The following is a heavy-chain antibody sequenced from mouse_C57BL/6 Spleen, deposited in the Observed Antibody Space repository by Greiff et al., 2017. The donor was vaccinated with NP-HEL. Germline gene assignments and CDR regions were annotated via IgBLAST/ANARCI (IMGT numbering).Heavy chain of an antibody. V-gene: IGHV1-66*01. CDR2: IYPGSGNT. CDR1: GYSFTSYY. D-gene: IGHD1-1*01. J-gene: IGHJ4*01. Sequence: LQESGPELVKPGASVKISCKASGYSFTSYYIHWVKQRPGQGLEWIGWIYPGSGNTKYNEKFKGKATLTADTSSSTAYMQLSSLTSEDSAVYYCARDYGSRCAMDYWGQGTSVTVSS. CDR3: ARDYGSRCAMDY.